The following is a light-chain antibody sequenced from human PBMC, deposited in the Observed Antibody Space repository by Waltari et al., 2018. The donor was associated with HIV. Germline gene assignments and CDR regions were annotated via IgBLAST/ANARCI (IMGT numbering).Light chain of an antibody. CDR3: QQYYSTPWT. V-gene: IGKV4-1*01. CDR1: QNVLYSSNNKNY. J-gene: IGKJ1*01. Sequence: DIVMTQSPDSLAVSLGERATINCKSSQNVLYSSNNKNYVVWYQKKPGQPPKLLIYWASTRESVVPDRFSGSGSGTDFTLTISSLQADDVAVYYCQQYYSTPWTFGQGTRVEIK. CDR2: WAS.